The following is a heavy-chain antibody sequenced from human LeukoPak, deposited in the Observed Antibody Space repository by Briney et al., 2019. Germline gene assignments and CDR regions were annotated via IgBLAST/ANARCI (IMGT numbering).Heavy chain of an antibody. J-gene: IGHJ6*02. Sequence: GSSVKVSCKASGGTFSSYAISWVRQAPGQGLEWMGWINTNTGNPTYAQGFTGRFVFSLDTSVSTAYLQISSLKAEDTAVYHCAREAYCGGDCYSWALMDVWGQGTTVTVSS. CDR2: INTNTGNP. D-gene: IGHD2-21*02. CDR1: GGTFSSYA. CDR3: AREAYCGGDCYSWALMDV. V-gene: IGHV7-4-1*02.